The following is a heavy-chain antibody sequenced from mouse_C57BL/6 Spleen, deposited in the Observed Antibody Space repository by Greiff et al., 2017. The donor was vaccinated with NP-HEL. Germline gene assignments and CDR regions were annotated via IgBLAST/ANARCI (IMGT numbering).Heavy chain of an antibody. CDR3: ARYRADYWYFDG. CDR2: IRNKANGYTT. CDR1: GFTFTDYY. V-gene: IGHV7-3*01. Sequence: EVQGVESGGGLVQPGGSLSLSCAASGFTFTDYYMSWVRQPPGKALEWLGFIRNKANGYTTEYSASVKGRFTISRDNSQSILYLQMNALRAEDSATYYWARYRADYWYFDGWGTGTTVTVSS. D-gene: IGHD6-1*01. J-gene: IGHJ1*03.